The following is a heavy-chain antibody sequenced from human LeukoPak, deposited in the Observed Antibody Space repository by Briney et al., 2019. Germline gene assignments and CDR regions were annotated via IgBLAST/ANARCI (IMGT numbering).Heavy chain of an antibody. V-gene: IGHV3-23*01. CDR1: GFTLRSYV. CDR2: ISGSGDST. CDR3: ASVRIAAAGTRHFDY. D-gene: IGHD6-13*01. Sequence: GGSLRLSCVASGFTLRSYVMNWVRQTPGKGLEWVSSISGSGDSTFYADSVKGRFSISRDNSKNTLYLQVNGLRTEDTAVYYCASVRIAAAGTRHFDYWGQGTLVTVSS. J-gene: IGHJ4*02.